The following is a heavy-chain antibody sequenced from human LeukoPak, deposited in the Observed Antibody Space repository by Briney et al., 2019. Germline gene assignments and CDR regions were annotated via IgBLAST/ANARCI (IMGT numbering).Heavy chain of an antibody. D-gene: IGHD3-16*01. V-gene: IGHV3-21*01. Sequence: GGSLRLSCAASGFTFSSYSMNWVRQAPGKGLEWVSSISSSSYIYYADSVKDRFTISRDNAKNSLYLQMNSLRAEDTAVYYCARGLGVYYYMDVWGKGTTVTVSS. J-gene: IGHJ6*03. CDR1: GFTFSSYS. CDR3: ARGLGVYYYMDV. CDR2: ISSSSYI.